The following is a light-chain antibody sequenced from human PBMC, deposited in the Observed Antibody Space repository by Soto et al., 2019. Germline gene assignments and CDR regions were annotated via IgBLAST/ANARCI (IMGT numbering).Light chain of an antibody. CDR1: SSNIGSNY. Sequence: QSVLTQPPSASGTPGQRVTFSCSGSSSNIGSNYVFWYQHLPGTAPKLPIYRNNQRPSGVPDRFSGSKSGTSASLAISGLRSEDEADYHCATWDDSLNAAVFGAGTKVTVL. CDR2: RNN. V-gene: IGLV1-47*01. J-gene: IGLJ1*01. CDR3: ATWDDSLNAAV.